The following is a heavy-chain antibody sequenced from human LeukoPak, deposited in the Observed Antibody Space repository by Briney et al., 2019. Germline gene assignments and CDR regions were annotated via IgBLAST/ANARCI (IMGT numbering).Heavy chain of an antibody. Sequence: GASVKVSCKASGYTFTSYGISWVRQAPGQGLEWMGWISAYNGNTNYAQKLQGRVTMTTDTSTSTAYMELRSLRSDDTAVHYCAARGGATGTTQGDAFDIWGQGTMVTVSS. CDR3: AARGGATGTTQGDAFDI. CDR1: GYTFTSYG. J-gene: IGHJ3*02. CDR2: ISAYNGNT. V-gene: IGHV1-18*04. D-gene: IGHD1-1*01.